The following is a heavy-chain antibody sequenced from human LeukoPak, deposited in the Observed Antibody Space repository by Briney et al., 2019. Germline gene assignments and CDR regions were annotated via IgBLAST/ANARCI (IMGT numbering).Heavy chain of an antibody. CDR3: AKGSHCGEDCHRSADF. CDR1: GFSFSSYA. J-gene: IGHJ4*02. D-gene: IGHD2-21*01. Sequence: GGSLRLSCAASGFSFSSYAMHWVRQAPGKGLEWVSSISGRGISTYYIDSVKGRFTISRDNSKNTLYLQMNILRAEDTAVYYCAKGSHCGEDCHRSADFWGQGTLVTVSS. CDR2: ISGRGIST. V-gene: IGHV3-23*01.